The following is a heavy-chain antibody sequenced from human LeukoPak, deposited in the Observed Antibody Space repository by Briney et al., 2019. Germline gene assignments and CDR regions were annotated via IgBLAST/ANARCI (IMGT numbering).Heavy chain of an antibody. CDR3: HWEHETGVYFDY. CDR1: GYTFTSYG. CDR2: ISAYNGNT. D-gene: IGHD1-26*01. Sequence: GASVKVSCKASGYTFTSYGISWVRQAPGQGLEWMGWISAYNGNTNYAQKLQGRVTMTTDTSTSTAYMELRSLRSDDTAVYYCHWEHETGVYFDYWGQGTLVTVSS. V-gene: IGHV1-18*01. J-gene: IGHJ4*02.